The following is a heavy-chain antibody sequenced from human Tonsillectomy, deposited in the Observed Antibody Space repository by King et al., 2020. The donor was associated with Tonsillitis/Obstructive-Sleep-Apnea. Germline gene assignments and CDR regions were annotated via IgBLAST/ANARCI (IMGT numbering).Heavy chain of an antibody. CDR2: IKQDGSEK. J-gene: IGHJ4*02. CDR3: AREGGHGMGFDY. V-gene: IGHV3-7*01. Sequence: VQLVESGGGLVQSGGSLRLSCAASGFTISSYWMSWVRQAPGKGLEWVANIKQDGSEKHYVDSVKVRFTISRDNAKNSLYLQLNSLRAEDTAVYYCAREGGHGMGFDYWGQGTLVTDSS. CDR1: GFTISSYW. D-gene: IGHD3-16*01.